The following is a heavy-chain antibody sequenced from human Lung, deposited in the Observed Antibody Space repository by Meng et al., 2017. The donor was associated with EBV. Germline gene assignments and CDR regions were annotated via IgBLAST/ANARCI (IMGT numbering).Heavy chain of an antibody. D-gene: IGHD4-17*01. CDR2: INTNTWNP. V-gene: IGHV7-4-1*02. J-gene: IGHJ4*02. CDR3: ARLPTTTARGY. Sequence: QVQAVQSGSKLTKPGSSVKVSCKASGYTFTSYSMNWVRQAPGQGLERMGWINTNTWNPTYDKRFTGWFVFSLNPSVRTAYLQISSLKAEDTGVYDCARLPTTTARGYWGQGTLVTASS. CDR1: GYTFTSYS.